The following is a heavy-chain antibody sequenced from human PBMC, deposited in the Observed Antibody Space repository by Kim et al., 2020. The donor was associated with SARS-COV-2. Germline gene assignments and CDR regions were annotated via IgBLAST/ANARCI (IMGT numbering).Heavy chain of an antibody. CDR1: GYTFTLYF. CDR3: ARGRAHSSGYFD. CDR2: INPSGGTT. Sequence: ASVKVSCRASGYTFTLYFMHWVRQAPGQGPEWMGLINPSGGTTSYAQKFQGRVIMTTDTSTNTVNMELSSLRSEDTAVYYCARGRAHSSGYFDWGQGTLVTVSS. J-gene: IGHJ4*02. D-gene: IGHD3-22*01. V-gene: IGHV1-46*01.